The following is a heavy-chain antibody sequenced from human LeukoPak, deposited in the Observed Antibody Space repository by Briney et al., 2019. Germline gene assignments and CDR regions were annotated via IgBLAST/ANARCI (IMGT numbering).Heavy chain of an antibody. D-gene: IGHD1-26*01. V-gene: IGHV3-11*04. CDR2: ISNSGNTI. CDR1: GFTFSDYY. Sequence: PGGSLRLSCAASGFTFSDYYMSWLRQAPGKGLEWVSYISNSGNTIYYADSVKGRFTISRDNSKNTLYLKMNSLRAEDTAVYYCAKGHGWEASYYYYYMDVWGKGTTVTISS. J-gene: IGHJ6*03. CDR3: AKGHGWEASYYYYYMDV.